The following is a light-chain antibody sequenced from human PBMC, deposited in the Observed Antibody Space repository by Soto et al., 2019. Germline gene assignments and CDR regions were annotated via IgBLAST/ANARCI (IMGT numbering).Light chain of an antibody. J-gene: IGKJ1*01. CDR1: QGIRND. Sequence: AIPMTQSPSSLSASVGDRLTITCRASQGIRNDLGWYQKKPGKAPKILIYAASSLQSGVPSRLSGIGSGTDFTITISRLQPEDGATDYGLQDYNYPLTFGQGTKVDIK. V-gene: IGKV1-6*01. CDR3: LQDYNYPLT. CDR2: AAS.